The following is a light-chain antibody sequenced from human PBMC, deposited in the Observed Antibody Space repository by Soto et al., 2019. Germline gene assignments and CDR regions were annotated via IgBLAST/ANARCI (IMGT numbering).Light chain of an antibody. CDR1: HSIDNY. V-gene: IGKV1-39*01. CDR3: QQCFSIPPT. Sequence: DIQMTQSPSSLSASVGDRVTITCRASHSIDNYLSWYQQKPGKAPKLLIYAASNLQGGVSSRFSGSGSGTDFTLAIDSLQPDDFAIYDCQQCFSIPPTFGHGTKVETK. CDR2: AAS. J-gene: IGKJ1*01.